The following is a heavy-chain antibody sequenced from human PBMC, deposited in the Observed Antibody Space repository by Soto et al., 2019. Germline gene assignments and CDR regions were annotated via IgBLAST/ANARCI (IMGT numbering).Heavy chain of an antibody. V-gene: IGHV3-23*01. J-gene: IGHJ4*02. Sequence: PGGSLRLSCAAPGFSFGSYALSWVRQAPGKGLEWVSTISDSDGKTFYADSVKGRFSISRDTSQSTLYLQMNSLRADDTAMYYCARWSYLDYWGQGTRVTVSS. CDR2: ISDSDGKT. D-gene: IGHD3-3*01. CDR3: ARWSYLDY. CDR1: GFSFGSYA.